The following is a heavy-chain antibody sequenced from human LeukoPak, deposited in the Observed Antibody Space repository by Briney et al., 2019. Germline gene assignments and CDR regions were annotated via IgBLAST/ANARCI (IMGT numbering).Heavy chain of an antibody. CDR2: INPNSGGT. J-gene: IGHJ4*02. D-gene: IGHD5-18*01. Sequence: ASVKVSCKASGYTFSGYYMHWVRQAPGQGLEWMGWINPNSGGTNYAQKFQGRVTMTGDTSISTTYVELSRLTSDDTAMYYCARGLPGYNYVPGVYWGQGTLVTVSS. CDR1: GYTFSGYY. V-gene: IGHV1-2*02. CDR3: ARGLPGYNYVPGVY.